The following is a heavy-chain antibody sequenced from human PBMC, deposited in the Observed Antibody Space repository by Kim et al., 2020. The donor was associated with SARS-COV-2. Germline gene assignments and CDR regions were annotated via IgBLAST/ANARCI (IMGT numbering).Heavy chain of an antibody. D-gene: IGHD2-15*01. Sequence: SETLSLTCTVSGGSISSSSYYWGWIRQPPGKGLEWIGSIYYSGSTYYNPSLKSRVTISVDTSKNQFSLKLSSVTAADTAVYYCARHISPYCSGGSCYSRFDPWGQGTLVTVSS. V-gene: IGHV4-39*01. CDR3: ARHISPYCSGGSCYSRFDP. CDR2: IYYSGST. CDR1: GGSISSSSYY. J-gene: IGHJ5*02.